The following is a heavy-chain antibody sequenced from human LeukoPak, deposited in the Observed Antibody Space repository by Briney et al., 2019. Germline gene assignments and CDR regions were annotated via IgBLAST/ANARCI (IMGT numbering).Heavy chain of an antibody. Sequence: GESLKISCKVPGYNFNDYGIGWVRQMPGKGLEWMGIIYLRDLNIRYSPSFQGQVTISADKSINTAYLQWSSLKASDTAMYYCARLVGSGWLYYFDYWGQGTLVTVSS. D-gene: IGHD6-19*01. J-gene: IGHJ4*02. V-gene: IGHV5-51*01. CDR2: IYLRDLNI. CDR3: ARLVGSGWLYYFDY. CDR1: GYNFNDYG.